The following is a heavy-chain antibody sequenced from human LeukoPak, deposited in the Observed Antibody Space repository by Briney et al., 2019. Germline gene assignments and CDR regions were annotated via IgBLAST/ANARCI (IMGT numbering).Heavy chain of an antibody. CDR3: ARGAHDSTGYQYYFDY. Sequence: GASVKVSCKASGYTFTSYDINWVRQAPGQGLEWMGWMNANSGNTGYAQRFQGRVTMTRNTSITTAYMELSSLRSEDTAVYYCARGAHDSTGYQYYFDYWGQGTLVTVTS. J-gene: IGHJ4*02. D-gene: IGHD3-22*01. V-gene: IGHV1-8*01. CDR2: MNANSGNT. CDR1: GYTFTSYD.